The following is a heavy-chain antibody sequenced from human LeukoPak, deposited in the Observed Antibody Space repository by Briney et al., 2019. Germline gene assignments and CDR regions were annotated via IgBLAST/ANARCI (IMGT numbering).Heavy chain of an antibody. D-gene: IGHD3-22*01. CDR2: VYHSGST. CDR1: DYSISSGKY. CDR3: ARNDSSGYFDY. J-gene: IGHJ4*02. V-gene: IGHV4-38-2*01. Sequence: SETLSLTCAVSDYSISSGKYWGWIRQPPGKGLEWIGSVYHSGSTHYSPSLKSRVTISVDTSKNQFSLKLRSVTAADTAVYYCARNDSSGYFDYWGQGTLVTVSS.